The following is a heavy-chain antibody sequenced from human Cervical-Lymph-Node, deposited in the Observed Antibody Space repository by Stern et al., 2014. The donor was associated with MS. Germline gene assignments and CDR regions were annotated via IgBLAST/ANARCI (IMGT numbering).Heavy chain of an antibody. CDR1: GFTLDDFA. CDR3: AKADDYAAGIDA. J-gene: IGHJ5*02. CDR2: RGWNSEGR. V-gene: IGHV3-9*01. Sequence: EVQLVESGGGMVKPGRSLRLSCEASGFTLDDFAMHWVRQAPGKGLEWVSGRGWNSEGRGYADSVQGRFTISRDNAKSSLYLQMNSLTAEDTALYYCAKADDYAAGIDAWGQGTLVVVSS. D-gene: IGHD3-16*01.